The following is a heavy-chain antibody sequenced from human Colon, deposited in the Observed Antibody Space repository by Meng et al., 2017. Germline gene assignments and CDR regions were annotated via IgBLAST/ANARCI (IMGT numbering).Heavy chain of an antibody. Sequence: QLQLRRWGAVLFKPSETLSLTCAVYGGSFSDYYLTWIRQPPGKGLEWVGEIHPSGSTYYSPSLQSRVTITLDTSKNQFSLTLSSMTAADTAVYYCARGVDWAKSGNFWGQGTLVTVSS. D-gene: IGHD3-9*01. J-gene: IGHJ4*02. CDR3: ARGVDWAKSGNF. CDR2: IHPSGST. CDR1: GGSFSDYY. V-gene: IGHV4-34*01.